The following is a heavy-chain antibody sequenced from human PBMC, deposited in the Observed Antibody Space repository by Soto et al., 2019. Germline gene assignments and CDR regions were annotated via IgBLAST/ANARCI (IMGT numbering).Heavy chain of an antibody. CDR3: ARDAPSYGGTPYYYYGMDV. V-gene: IGHV1-18*01. Sequence: QVQLVQSGAEVKKPGASVKVPCKASGYTFTSYGNSWVRQAPGQGLEWVGWISAYNGNTNYAQKLQGRVTMTTDTSTSTAYMELRSLRSDDTAVYYCARDAPSYGGTPYYYYGMDVWGQGTTVTVSS. CDR1: GYTFTSYG. D-gene: IGHD4-17*01. J-gene: IGHJ6*02. CDR2: ISAYNGNT.